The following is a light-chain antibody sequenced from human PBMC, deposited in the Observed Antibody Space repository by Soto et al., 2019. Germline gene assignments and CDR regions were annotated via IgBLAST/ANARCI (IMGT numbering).Light chain of an antibody. CDR3: QQHRSYPVT. V-gene: IGKV1-17*01. Sequence: IHVTHSPASLSASVLYRVTITFRTSQGIRSALGWYQQKPGKVPKLLIYAASTLQSGVPSRFSGSGSGRDFTLTISSLQPEDFATYYCQQHRSYPVTFGGGTKVDI. J-gene: IGKJ4*01. CDR1: QGIRSA. CDR2: AAS.